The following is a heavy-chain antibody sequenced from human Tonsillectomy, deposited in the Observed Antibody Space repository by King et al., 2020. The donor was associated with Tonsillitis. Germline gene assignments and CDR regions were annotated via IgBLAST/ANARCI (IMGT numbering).Heavy chain of an antibody. D-gene: IGHD2-15*01. V-gene: IGHV4-34*01. CDR3: ARGCSGGSCYLDFDY. J-gene: IGHJ4*02. Sequence: VQLQQWGAGLLKPSETLSLTCAVYGGSFSGYYWSWIRQPPGKGLEWIGEINHSGSTNYNPSLKSRVTVSVDTSKNQISLKLSSVTAADTAVYYCARGCSGGSCYLDFDYWGPGTLVTVSS. CDR2: INHSGST. CDR1: GGSFSGYY.